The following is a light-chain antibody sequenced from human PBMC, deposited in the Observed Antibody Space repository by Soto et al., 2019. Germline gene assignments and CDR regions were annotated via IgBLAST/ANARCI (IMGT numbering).Light chain of an antibody. CDR2: DNN. J-gene: IGLJ2*01. Sequence: QSVLTQPPSVSAAPGQKVTISCSGSSSNIGNNYVSWYQQLPGTAPKLLIYDNNERPSGIPDRFSGSKSGASATLAITGLQTGDEADYYCGTWDGALSGGVFGGGTKLTVL. V-gene: IGLV1-51*01. CDR1: SSNIGNNY. CDR3: GTWDGALSGGV.